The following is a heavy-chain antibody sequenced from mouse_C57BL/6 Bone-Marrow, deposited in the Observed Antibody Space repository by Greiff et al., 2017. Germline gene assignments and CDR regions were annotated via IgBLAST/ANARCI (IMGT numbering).Heavy chain of an antibody. Sequence: QVQLQQPGTELVKPGASVKLSCKASGYTFTSYWMHWVKQRPGQGLEWIGNINPSNGGTNYNEKFKSKATLTVDKSSSTAYMQLSSLRSEDSAVYYCARGGGIYYYGSSYVKAYWGQGTLVTVSA. J-gene: IGHJ3*01. D-gene: IGHD1-1*01. CDR1: GYTFTSYW. V-gene: IGHV1-53*01. CDR2: INPSNGGT. CDR3: ARGGGIYYYGSSYVKAY.